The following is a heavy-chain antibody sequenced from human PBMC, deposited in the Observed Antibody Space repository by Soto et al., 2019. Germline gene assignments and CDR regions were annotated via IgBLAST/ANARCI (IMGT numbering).Heavy chain of an antibody. CDR2: IIPIFGTA. Sequence: GASVKVSCKASGGTFSSYAVSWVRQAPGQGLEWMGGIIPIFGTANYAQKFQGRITIAADESTSTAYMELSSLRSEDTAVYYCARQTRLLNWLDPWGQGTLVTVSS. J-gene: IGHJ5*02. CDR1: GGTFSSYA. V-gene: IGHV1-69*13. CDR3: ARQTRLLNWLDP. D-gene: IGHD3-16*01.